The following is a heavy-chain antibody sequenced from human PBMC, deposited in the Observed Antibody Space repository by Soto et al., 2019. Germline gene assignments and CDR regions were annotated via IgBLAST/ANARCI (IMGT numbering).Heavy chain of an antibody. CDR2: IYHSGST. J-gene: IGHJ5*02. Sequence: SETLSLTCVVSGASISSGGYSWSWIRQPPGKGLEWIGYIYHSGSTYYNPSLKSRVTISVDRSKNQFSLKLSSVTAADTAVYYCVRVPGPWGQGTLVTVSS. CDR3: VRVPGP. V-gene: IGHV4-30-2*01. CDR1: GASISSGGYS.